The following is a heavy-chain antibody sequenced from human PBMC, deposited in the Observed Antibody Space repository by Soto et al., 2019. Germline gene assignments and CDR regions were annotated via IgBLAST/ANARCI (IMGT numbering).Heavy chain of an antibody. J-gene: IGHJ4*02. CDR1: QFTFSSFA. CDR2: ISETGDSL. V-gene: IGHV3-23*01. Sequence: DVKLLESGGGLVQPGGSLRLSCAASQFTFSSFAMTWVRQAPGTGLEWVSFISETGDSLSYAESVKGRFTISRDNSKNTLYLQMSSLRPEDTAVYYCVKGGWLDYWFQGTLVTVSS. CDR3: VKGGWLDY. D-gene: IGHD3-10*01.